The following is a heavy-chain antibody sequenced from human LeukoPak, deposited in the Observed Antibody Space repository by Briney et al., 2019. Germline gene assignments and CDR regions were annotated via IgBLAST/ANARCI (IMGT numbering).Heavy chain of an antibody. CDR3: AKDAGGWYTYYYYMDV. CDR1: GFTFSSYA. V-gene: IGHV3-23*01. D-gene: IGHD6-19*01. J-gene: IGHJ6*03. CDR2: ISGSGGST. Sequence: PGGSLRLSCAASGFTFSSYAMSWVRQAPGKGLEWVSAISGSGGSTYYADSVKGRFTISRDNSKNSLYLQMNSLRAEDTAVYYCAKDAGGWYTYYYYMDVWGKGTTVTISS.